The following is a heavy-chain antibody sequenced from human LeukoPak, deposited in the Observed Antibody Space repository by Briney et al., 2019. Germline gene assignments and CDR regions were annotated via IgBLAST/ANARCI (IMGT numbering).Heavy chain of an antibody. J-gene: IGHJ4*02. CDR1: GYTFTSYH. V-gene: IGHV1-46*01. D-gene: IGHD6-13*01. CDR2: INPSGGST. Sequence: ASVKVSCKASGYTFTSYHITWVRQAPGQGLGWMGIINPSGGSTSYAQKFQGRVTMTRDMSTSTVYMELSSLRSEDTAVYYCARAREVWYSSKLRDHLFDYWGQGTLVTVSS. CDR3: ARAREVWYSSKLRDHLFDY.